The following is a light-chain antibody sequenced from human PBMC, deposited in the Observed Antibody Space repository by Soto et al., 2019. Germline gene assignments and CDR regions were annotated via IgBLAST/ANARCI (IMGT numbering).Light chain of an antibody. CDR2: KAS. J-gene: IGKJ1*01. CDR1: QSISSW. V-gene: IGKV1-5*03. Sequence: DIQMTQSPSTLSASVGDRVTITCRATQSISSWLAWYQQKPGKAPNLLIYKASSLERGVPSRFSGSGSGTEFTLTISSLQPDDVATYYCQQYNSYWTFGQGTKVEIK. CDR3: QQYNSYWT.